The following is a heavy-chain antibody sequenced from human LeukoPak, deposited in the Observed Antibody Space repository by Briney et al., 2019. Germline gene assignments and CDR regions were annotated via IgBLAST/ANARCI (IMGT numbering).Heavy chain of an antibody. CDR3: ARVSYDILTGYYLVAFDI. D-gene: IGHD3-9*01. J-gene: IGHJ3*02. CDR1: GYTFTGYY. Sequence: GASVKESYMPSGYTFTGYYIHWVRQAPGQGLEWMGWINPNSGGTNYAQKFQGRVTMTRDASISTAYMELSRLRSDDTAVYYCARVSYDILTGYYLVAFDIWGQGTIDTV. V-gene: IGHV1-2*02. CDR2: INPNSGGT.